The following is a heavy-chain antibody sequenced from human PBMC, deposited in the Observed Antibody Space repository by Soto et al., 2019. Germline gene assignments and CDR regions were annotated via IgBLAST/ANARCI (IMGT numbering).Heavy chain of an antibody. CDR1: GFTFSNAL. Sequence: PGGSLRLSYAASGFTFSNALMSWVRQAPGKGLEWVGRIKSKTDGGTTDYAAPVKGRFTISRDDSKNTLYLQMNSLKTEDTAVYYCTAQYCSGGSCYSDYYYYYMDVWGKGTTVTSP. CDR3: TAQYCSGGSCYSDYYYYYMDV. CDR2: IKSKTDGGTT. D-gene: IGHD2-15*01. V-gene: IGHV3-15*01. J-gene: IGHJ6*03.